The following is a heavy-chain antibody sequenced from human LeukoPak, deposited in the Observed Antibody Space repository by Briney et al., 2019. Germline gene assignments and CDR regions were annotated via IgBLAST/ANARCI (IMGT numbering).Heavy chain of an antibody. CDR3: AREADCSSNSCYSDY. D-gene: IGHD2-2*01. CDR1: GFTFNSHS. V-gene: IGHV3-21*01. Sequence: GGSLRLSCAASGFTFNSHSMNWVRQAPGKGLEWVSSISSRSSYIYYADAVKGRFTISRDNAKNSLYLQMSSLRVEDTAVYYRAREADCSSNSCYSDYWGQGTLVTVSS. CDR2: ISSRSSYI. J-gene: IGHJ4*02.